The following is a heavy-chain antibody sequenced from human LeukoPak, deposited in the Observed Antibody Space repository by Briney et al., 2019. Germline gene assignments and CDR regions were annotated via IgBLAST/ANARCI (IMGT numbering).Heavy chain of an antibody. CDR2: INPKSGGT. Sequence: ASVTVSCKAPGYTFRDYYIHWVRQAPGQGLEWMGWINPKSGGTKYAQKFQGRFTMTRDTSISTAYMELISLRSDDTAVYYCARDPSHYYYTDVWGKGTTVIVSS. CDR1: GYTFRDYY. D-gene: IGHD6-6*01. J-gene: IGHJ6*03. CDR3: ARDPSHYYYTDV. V-gene: IGHV1-2*02.